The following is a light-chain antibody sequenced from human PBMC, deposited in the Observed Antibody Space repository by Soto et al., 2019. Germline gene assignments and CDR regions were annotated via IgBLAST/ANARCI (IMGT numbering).Light chain of an antibody. J-gene: IGLJ2*01. Sequence: QSALTQPASVSGSPGQSIAISCTGTSSDLGGYDSVSWYQQHPGKAPKLLIYEVTNRPSGVSNRFSGSKSGNTASLTISGLQAEDEAHYYCSSYSTISIVIFGGATKLTVL. CDR3: SSYSTISIVI. CDR2: EVT. CDR1: SSDLGGYDS. V-gene: IGLV2-14*01.